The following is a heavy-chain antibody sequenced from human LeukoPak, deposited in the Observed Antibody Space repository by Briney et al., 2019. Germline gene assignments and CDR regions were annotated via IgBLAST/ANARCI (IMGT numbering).Heavy chain of an antibody. CDR1: GFTFSSYD. V-gene: IGHV3-30*18. CDR3: AKVNDCSGGSCYPDFDY. Sequence: GALRLSCAASGFTFSSYDMHWVRQAPGKGLEWVAVISYDGSNKYYADSVKGRFTISRDNSKNTLYLQMNSLRAEDTAVYYCAKVNDCSGGSCYPDFDYWGQGTLVTVSS. D-gene: IGHD2-15*01. CDR2: ISYDGSNK. J-gene: IGHJ4*02.